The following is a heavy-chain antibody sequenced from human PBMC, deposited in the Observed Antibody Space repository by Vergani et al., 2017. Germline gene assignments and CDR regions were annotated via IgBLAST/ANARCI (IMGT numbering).Heavy chain of an antibody. CDR1: GFTFTSYG. CDR3: AKDRPRDWETPLFLFDY. D-gene: IGHD1-26*01. V-gene: IGHV3-23*01. Sequence: EVQLLESGGGLVQPGESLRLSRTVSGFTFTSYGISSVRQAPGKGLECVSGISASGGGTYYTDSVKGRFIISRDISKNTLYLQMSSLRAEDTAVFYCAKDRPRDWETPLFLFDYWGQGTLVAVSS. CDR2: ISASGGGT. J-gene: IGHJ4*02.